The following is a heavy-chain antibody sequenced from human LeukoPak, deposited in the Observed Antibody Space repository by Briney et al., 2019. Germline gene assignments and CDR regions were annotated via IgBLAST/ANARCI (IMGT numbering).Heavy chain of an antibody. CDR2: ISGSGDRT. J-gene: IGHJ4*02. CDR1: GFTFSSSA. D-gene: IGHD6-19*01. V-gene: IGHV3-23*01. CDR3: AKDRGGQWLVLSYFDY. Sequence: GGSLRLSCAASGFTFSSSAMSWVRQAPGKGLEWVSTISGSGDRTYYADSVKGRFTISIDNSKNTLYVQMNRLRAEDTAVYYCAKDRGGQWLVLSYFDYWGQGTLVTVSS.